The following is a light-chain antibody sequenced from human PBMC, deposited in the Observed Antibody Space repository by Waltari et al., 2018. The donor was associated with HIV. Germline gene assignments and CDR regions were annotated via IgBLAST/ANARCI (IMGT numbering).Light chain of an antibody. CDR1: QSMNNY. CDR2: TTS. J-gene: IGKJ4*01. Sequence: DIQMTQSPSSLSAYVGDRVTITCRASQSMNNYLSWYQPKPGKAPKVLIYTTSTLQSGVPSRFSGSGSGTDFSLTISSLQPEDFGTYYCQQAYRTPLTFGGGTKVEIK. V-gene: IGKV1-39*01. CDR3: QQAYRTPLT.